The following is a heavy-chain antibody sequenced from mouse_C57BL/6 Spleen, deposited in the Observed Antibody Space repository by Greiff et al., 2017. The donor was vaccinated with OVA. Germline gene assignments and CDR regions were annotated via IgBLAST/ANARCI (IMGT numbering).Heavy chain of an antibody. V-gene: IGHV1-26*01. CDR2: INPNNGGT. Sequence: VQLQQSGPELVKPGASVKISCKASGYTFTDYYMNWVKQSHGKSLEWIGDINPNNGGTSYNQKFKGKATLTVDKSSSTAYMELRSLTSEDSAVYYCARDENAMDYWGQGTSVTVSS. J-gene: IGHJ4*01. CDR1: GYTFTDYY. CDR3: ARDENAMDY.